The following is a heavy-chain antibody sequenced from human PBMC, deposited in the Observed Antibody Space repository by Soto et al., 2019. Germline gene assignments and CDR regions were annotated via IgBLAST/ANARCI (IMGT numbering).Heavy chain of an antibody. CDR2: ISSSSSTI. Sequence: EVQLVESGGGLVQPGGSLRLSCAASGFTFSSYSMNWVRQAPGKGLEWVSYISSSSSTIYYADSVKGRFTISRDTAKNSLYLQMNRLRDVDTDVYSCARVPSIPRMRVSPNWYFDLWGRGTLVTVSS. V-gene: IGHV3-48*02. CDR1: GFTFSSYS. J-gene: IGHJ2*01. CDR3: ARVPSIPRMRVSPNWYFDL. D-gene: IGHD6-13*01.